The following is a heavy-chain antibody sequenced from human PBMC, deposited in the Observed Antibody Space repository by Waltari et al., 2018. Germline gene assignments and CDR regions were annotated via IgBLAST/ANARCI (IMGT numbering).Heavy chain of an antibody. CDR3: ATSTLMVIPTPLDY. V-gene: IGHV1-8*01. J-gene: IGHJ4*02. CDR2: MNPNSGNT. D-gene: IGHD2-8*01. CDR1: GYTFTSYD. Sequence: QVQLVQSGAEVKKPGASVKVSCKASGYTFTSYDINWVRQATGQGLEWMGWMNPNSGNTGYAQKFQGRVTMTRNTSISTAYMELSSLRSEDTAVYYCATSTLMVIPTPLDYWGQGTLVIVSS.